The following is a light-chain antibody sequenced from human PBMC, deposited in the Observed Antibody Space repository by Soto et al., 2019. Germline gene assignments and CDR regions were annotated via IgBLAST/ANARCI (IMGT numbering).Light chain of an antibody. CDR1: SSDVGNYKY. CDR2: EVS. CDR3: AAWDDSLDGYV. V-gene: IGLV2-14*01. J-gene: IGLJ1*01. Sequence: QSVLTQPASVSGSPGQSITISCTGTSSDVGNYKYVSWYQQHPGKAPKLMIYEVSNRPSGVSNRFSGSKSGNTASLTISGLQAEDETDYYCAAWDDSLDGYVFGPGTKVTVL.